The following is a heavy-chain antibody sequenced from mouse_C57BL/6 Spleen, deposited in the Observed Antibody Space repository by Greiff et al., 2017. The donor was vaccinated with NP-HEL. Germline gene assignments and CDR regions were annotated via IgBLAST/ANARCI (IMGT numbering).Heavy chain of an antibody. D-gene: IGHD2-3*01. Sequence: QVQLKESGPELVKPGASVKISCKASGYAFSSSWMNWVKQRPGKGLEWIGRIYPGDGDTNYNGKFKGKATLTADKSSSTAYMQLSSLTSEDSAVYFCARSNPLYDGLYYFDYWGQGTTLTVSS. CDR2: IYPGDGDT. CDR1: GYAFSSSW. V-gene: IGHV1-82*01. CDR3: ARSNPLYDGLYYFDY. J-gene: IGHJ2*01.